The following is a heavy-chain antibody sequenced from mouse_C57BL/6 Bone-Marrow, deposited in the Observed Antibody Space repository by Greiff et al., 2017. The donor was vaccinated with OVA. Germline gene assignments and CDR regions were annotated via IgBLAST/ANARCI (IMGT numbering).Heavy chain of an antibody. V-gene: IGHV1-26*01. CDR2: INPNNGGT. CDR3: ARVVVGKDWYFDV. J-gene: IGHJ1*03. Sequence: EVKLQQSGPELVKPGASVKISCKASGYTFTDYYMNWVKQSHGKSLEWIGDINPNNGGTSYNQKFKGKATLTVDKSSSTAYMELRSLTSEDSAVYYCARVVVGKDWYFDVWGTGTTVTVSS. CDR1: GYTFTDYY. D-gene: IGHD1-1*01.